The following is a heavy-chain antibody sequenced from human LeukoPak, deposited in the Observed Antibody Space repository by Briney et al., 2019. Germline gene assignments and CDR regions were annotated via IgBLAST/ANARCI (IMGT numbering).Heavy chain of an antibody. V-gene: IGHV4-59*01. D-gene: IGHD3-22*01. CDR3: AGMYYYDSSGWYYYMDV. CDR1: GGSISSYY. J-gene: IGHJ6*03. Sequence: SETLSLTCTVSGGSISSYYWSWIRQPPGKGLEWIGYIYYSGSTNYNPSLKSRVTISVDTSKNQFSLKLSSVTAVDTAVYYCAGMYYYDSSGWYYYMDVWGKGTTVTVSS. CDR2: IYYSGST.